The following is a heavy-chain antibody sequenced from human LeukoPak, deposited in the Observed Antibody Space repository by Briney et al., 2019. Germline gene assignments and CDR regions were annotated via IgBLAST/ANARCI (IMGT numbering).Heavy chain of an antibody. CDR1: GFIFSSYS. CDR3: ARDLFGTRSWFDP. J-gene: IGHJ5*02. D-gene: IGHD3-3*01. CDR2: ISSGSSFM. Sequence: PGGSLRLSCEASGFIFSSYSMNWVRQAPGKGLEWVSSISSGSSFMHYADSVKGRFTISRDNAKNSLYLQMNSLTDEDTAVYYCARDLFGTRSWFDPWGQGTLVTVSS. V-gene: IGHV3-21*01.